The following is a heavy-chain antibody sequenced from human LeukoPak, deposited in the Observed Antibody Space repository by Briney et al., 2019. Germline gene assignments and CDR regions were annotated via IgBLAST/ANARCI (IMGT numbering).Heavy chain of an antibody. CDR2: ICSSSSYI. CDR1: GFTFSGYS. V-gene: IGHV3-21*01. J-gene: IGHJ6*02. D-gene: IGHD2/OR15-2a*01. CDR3: ARHSTLNYAYYYGMDV. Sequence: GGSLRLSCAASGFTFSGYSMNWVRQALGKGLEWVSSICSSSSYIYYAESVKGRFTISRDNAKNSLYLHMNRLRADETAVYYCARHSTLNYAYYYGMDVWGQGTTVTVSS.